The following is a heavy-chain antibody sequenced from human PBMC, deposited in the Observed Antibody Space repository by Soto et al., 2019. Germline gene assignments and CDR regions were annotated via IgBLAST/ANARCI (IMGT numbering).Heavy chain of an antibody. Sequence: VQLLESGGGLVQPGGSLRLSCAASGFTFSSYAMSWVRQAPGKGLEWVSAISGSGGSTYYADSVKGRFTISRDNSKNTLYLQMNSLRAEDTAVYYCAKDRGLRRRWELLNLDAFDIWGQGTMVTVSS. CDR1: GFTFSSYA. CDR2: ISGSGGST. CDR3: AKDRGLRRRWELLNLDAFDI. V-gene: IGHV3-23*01. J-gene: IGHJ3*02. D-gene: IGHD1-26*01.